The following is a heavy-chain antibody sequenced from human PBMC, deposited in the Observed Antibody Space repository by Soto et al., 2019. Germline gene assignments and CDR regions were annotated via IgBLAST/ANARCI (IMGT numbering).Heavy chain of an antibody. V-gene: IGHV1-8*01. J-gene: IGHJ3*02. D-gene: IGHD6-19*01. CDR1: GYTFTSYD. CDR2: MNPNSGNT. Sequence: ASVKFSCKASGYTFTSYDINWVRQATGQGLEWMGWMNPNSGNTGYAQKFQGRVTMTRNTSISTAYMELSSLRSEDTAVYYCAVQDIAVAGTNAFDIWGQGTMVTVSS. CDR3: AVQDIAVAGTNAFDI.